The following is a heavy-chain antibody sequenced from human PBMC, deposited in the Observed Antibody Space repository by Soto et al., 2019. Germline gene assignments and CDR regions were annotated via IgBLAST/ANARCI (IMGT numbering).Heavy chain of an antibody. CDR3: ARTIVATIPNLYYFDY. J-gene: IGHJ4*02. CDR2: IIPILGIA. D-gene: IGHD5-12*01. V-gene: IGHV1-69*02. CDR1: GGTFSSYT. Sequence: ASVKVSCKASGGTFSSYTISWVRHAPGQGLEWMGRIIPILGIANYAQKFQGRVTITADKSTSTAYMELSSLRSEDTAVYYCARTIVATIPNLYYFDYWGQGTLVTVSS.